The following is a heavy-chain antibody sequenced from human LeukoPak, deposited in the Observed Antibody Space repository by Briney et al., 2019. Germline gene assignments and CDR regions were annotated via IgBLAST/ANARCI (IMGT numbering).Heavy chain of an antibody. CDR2: IYYSGST. CDR1: GGSISSSSYY. Sequence: SETLSLTCTVSGGSISSSSYYWGWIRQPPGKGLEWIGSIYYSGSTYYNPSLKSRVTISADTSKNQFSLKLTSVTAADTAVYYCVAADYEFWSGYYGPNWFDPWGQGTLVTVSS. CDR3: VAADYEFWSGYYGPNWFDP. D-gene: IGHD3-3*01. V-gene: IGHV4-39*07. J-gene: IGHJ5*02.